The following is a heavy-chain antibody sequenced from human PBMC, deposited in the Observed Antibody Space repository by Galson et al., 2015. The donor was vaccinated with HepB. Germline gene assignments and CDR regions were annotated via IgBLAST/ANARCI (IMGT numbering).Heavy chain of an antibody. Sequence: LRLSCAASGFTFSSYAMHWVRQAPGKGLEWVAVISYDGSNKYYADSVKGRFTISRDNSKNTLYLQMNSLRAEDTAVYYCARESCSSTSCYTNWFDPWGQGTLVTVSS. V-gene: IGHV3-30-3*01. J-gene: IGHJ5*02. CDR1: GFTFSSYA. D-gene: IGHD2-2*02. CDR3: ARESCSSTSCYTNWFDP. CDR2: ISYDGSNK.